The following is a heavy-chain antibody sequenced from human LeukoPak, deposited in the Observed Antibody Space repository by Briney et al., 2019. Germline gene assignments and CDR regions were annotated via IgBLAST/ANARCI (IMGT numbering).Heavy chain of an antibody. V-gene: IGHV4-38-2*02. CDR1: GYSINSGYY. CDR2: IYHSGKT. Sequence: SETLSLTCKVSGYSINSGYYWGWIRQPPGKGLEWIGSIYHSGKTYYNPSLKSRVTISVETSKNQFSLKLSSMTAADTAVYYCARDRISVSDPPNWFDPWGQGTLVTVSS. D-gene: IGHD6-19*01. J-gene: IGHJ5*02. CDR3: ARDRISVSDPPNWFDP.